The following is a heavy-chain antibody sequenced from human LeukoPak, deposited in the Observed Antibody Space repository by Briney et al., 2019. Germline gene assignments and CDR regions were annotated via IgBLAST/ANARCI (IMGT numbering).Heavy chain of an antibody. J-gene: IGHJ3*02. CDR2: IYYSGST. CDR1: GGSISSYY. Sequence: SETLSLTCTVSGGSISSYYWSWIRQPPGKGLEWIGYIYYSGSTNYNPSLKSRVTISVDTSKNQFSLKLSSVTAADTAVYYCAINTRAGGDYGDYGAAFDIWGPGTMVTVSS. D-gene: IGHD4-17*01. V-gene: IGHV4-59*01. CDR3: AINTRAGGDYGDYGAAFDI.